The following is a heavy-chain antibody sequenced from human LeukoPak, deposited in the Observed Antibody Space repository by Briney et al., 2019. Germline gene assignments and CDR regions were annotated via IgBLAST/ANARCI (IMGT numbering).Heavy chain of an antibody. D-gene: IGHD1-20*01. CDR3: ARARRDNWNRAAFDI. J-gene: IGHJ3*02. CDR2: ISSNGGST. CDR1: GFTFSSYA. Sequence: GGSLRLSCAASGFTFSSYAMHWVRQAPGKGLEYVSAISSNGGSTYYANSVKGRFTISRGNSKNTLYLQMGSLRAEDMAVYYCARARRDNWNRAAFDIWGQGTMVTVSS. V-gene: IGHV3-64*01.